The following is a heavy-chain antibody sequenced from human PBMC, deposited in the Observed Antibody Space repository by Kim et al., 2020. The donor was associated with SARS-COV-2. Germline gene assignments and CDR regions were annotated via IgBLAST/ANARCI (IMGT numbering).Heavy chain of an antibody. CDR1: GGSISSYY. CDR2: IYYSGST. V-gene: IGHV4-59*01. CDR3: ARGPADYDFWSGYYRGWFGP. D-gene: IGHD3-3*01. Sequence: SETLSLTCTVSGGSISSYYWSWIRQPPGKGLEWIGYIYYSGSTNYNPSLKSRVTISVDTSKNQFSLKLSSVTAADTAVYYCARGPADYDFWSGYYRGWFGPGGQGTPVTV. J-gene: IGHJ5*02.